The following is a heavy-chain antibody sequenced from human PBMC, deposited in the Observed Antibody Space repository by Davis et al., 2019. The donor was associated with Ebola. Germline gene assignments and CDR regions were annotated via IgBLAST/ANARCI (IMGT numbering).Heavy chain of an antibody. Sequence: AASVKVSCKASGDTFNSYVISWVRQAPGQGLEWMGGIIPIFGTANYAQKFQGRVTITADKSTSTAYMELSSLRSEDTAVYYCARDRCSGGSCYLGGTPPDYWGQGTLVTVSS. D-gene: IGHD2-15*01. CDR3: ARDRCSGGSCYLGGTPPDY. J-gene: IGHJ4*02. CDR1: GDTFNSYV. V-gene: IGHV1-69*06. CDR2: IIPIFGTA.